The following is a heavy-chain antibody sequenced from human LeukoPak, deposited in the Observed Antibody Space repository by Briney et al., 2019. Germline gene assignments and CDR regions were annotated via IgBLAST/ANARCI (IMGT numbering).Heavy chain of an antibody. D-gene: IGHD3-9*01. CDR1: GYTFTRFY. CDR3: ARDQGLTGYFDY. V-gene: IGHV1-46*01. J-gene: IGHJ4*02. CDR2: TNPSGGST. Sequence: ASVKVSCKASGYTFTRFYMHWVRQAPGQGLEWMGITNPSGGSTSYAQKFQGRVTMTRDTSTGIVYMELSSLRSEDTAVYYCARDQGLTGYFDYWGQGTLVTVSS.